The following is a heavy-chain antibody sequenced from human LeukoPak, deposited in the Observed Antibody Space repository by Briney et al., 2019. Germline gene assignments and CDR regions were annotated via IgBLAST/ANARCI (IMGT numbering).Heavy chain of an antibody. CDR3: ARDLLNEGNHLDY. Sequence: SSETLSLTCTVSGGSISSSSYYWGWIRQPPGKGLEWIGYIYYSGSTYYNPSLKSRVTISVDTSKNQFSLKLSSVTAADTAVYYCARDLLNEGNHLDYWGQGTLVTVSS. D-gene: IGHD4-23*01. CDR1: GGSISSSSYY. V-gene: IGHV4-30-4*08. CDR2: IYYSGST. J-gene: IGHJ4*02.